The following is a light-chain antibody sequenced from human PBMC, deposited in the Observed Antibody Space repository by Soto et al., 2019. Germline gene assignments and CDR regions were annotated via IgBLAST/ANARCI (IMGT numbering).Light chain of an antibody. Sequence: QSALTQPASVSGSPGQSITISCTGSSSDVGAYNYVSWYQHHPDKAPKLVIYDVTNRPSGVSNRFSGSKSGNTASLTISGLQAEDEADYYCNSYTSSTTPYVFGTGTNVTVL. J-gene: IGLJ1*01. CDR3: NSYTSSTTPYV. CDR1: SSDVGAYNY. V-gene: IGLV2-14*03. CDR2: DVT.